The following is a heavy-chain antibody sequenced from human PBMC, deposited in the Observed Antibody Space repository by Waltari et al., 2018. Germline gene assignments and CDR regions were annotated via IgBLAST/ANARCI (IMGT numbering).Heavy chain of an antibody. Sequence: EVQLVESGGGLVQPGGSLRLSCAASGFTFSSYSMNWVRQAPGKGLEWVSYISSSSSTIYYAYSVKGRFTISRDNAKNSLYLQMNSLRAEDTAVYYCARGGLSVSYYYYYMDVWGKGTTVTVSS. CDR1: GFTFSSYS. CDR2: ISSSSSTI. D-gene: IGHD2-2*01. CDR3: ARGGLSVSYYYYYMDV. J-gene: IGHJ6*03. V-gene: IGHV3-48*04.